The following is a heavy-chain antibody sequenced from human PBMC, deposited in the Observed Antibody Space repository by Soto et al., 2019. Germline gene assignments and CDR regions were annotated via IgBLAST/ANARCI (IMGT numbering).Heavy chain of an antibody. J-gene: IGHJ3*02. Sequence: SGPTLVNPTQTLTLTCTFSGFSLSTSGVGVGWIRQPPGKALEWLALIYWDDDKRYSPSLKSRLTITKDTSKNQVVLTMTNMDPVDTATYYCAHARGDVVVPAAISWAFDIWGQGTMVTVSS. D-gene: IGHD2-2*01. V-gene: IGHV2-5*02. CDR1: GFSLSTSGVG. CDR2: IYWDDDK. CDR3: AHARGDVVVPAAISWAFDI.